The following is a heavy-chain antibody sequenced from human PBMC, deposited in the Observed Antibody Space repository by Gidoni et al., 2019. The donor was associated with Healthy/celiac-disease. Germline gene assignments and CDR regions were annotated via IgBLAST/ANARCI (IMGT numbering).Heavy chain of an antibody. CDR2: IYPGDSDT. J-gene: IGHJ3*02. D-gene: IGHD7-27*01. CDR1: GYSFTSYW. V-gene: IGHV5-51*03. CDR3: ASAIGIPGACDAFDI. Sequence: EVQLVQSGAEVQQPGESLTISCKGSGYSFTSYWIGWVRQMPGKGLEWMGIIYPGDSDTRYSPSVQGQVTISADKSISTAYLQWSSLKASDTAMYYCASAIGIPGACDAFDIWGQGTMVTVSS.